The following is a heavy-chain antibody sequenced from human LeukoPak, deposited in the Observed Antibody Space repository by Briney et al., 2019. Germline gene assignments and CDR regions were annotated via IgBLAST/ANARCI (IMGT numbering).Heavy chain of an antibody. CDR1: GGSTTTSSYY. J-gene: IGHJ4*02. CDR2: IYSSGYT. D-gene: IGHD2-15*01. CDR3: AGSDLTQDYWDY. V-gene: IGHV4-39*07. Sequence: SETLSHTCNVSGGSTTTSSYYWGWIRQPPGKGLEWIARIYSSGYTYYNPSLKSRGTISVDTSKNQFSLKLTSVTAADTAVYYCAGSDLTQDYWDYWGQGTLVKVSS.